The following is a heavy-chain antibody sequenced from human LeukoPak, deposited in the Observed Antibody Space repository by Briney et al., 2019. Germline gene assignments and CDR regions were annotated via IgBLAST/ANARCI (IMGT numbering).Heavy chain of an antibody. Sequence: PGGSLRLSCAASGFTFSDYYMSWIRQAPGKGLEWVSYISSSGSTIYYADSVKGRLTISRDNAKNSLYLQMNSLRAEDTAVYYCARGLWFGELYFDYWGQGTLVTVSS. CDR3: ARGLWFGELYFDY. CDR1: GFTFSDYY. D-gene: IGHD3-10*01. J-gene: IGHJ4*02. V-gene: IGHV3-11*01. CDR2: ISSSGSTI.